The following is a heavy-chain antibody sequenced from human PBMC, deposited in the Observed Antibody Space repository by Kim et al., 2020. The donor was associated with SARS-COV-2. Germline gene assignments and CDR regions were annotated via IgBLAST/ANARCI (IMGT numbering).Heavy chain of an antibody. V-gene: IGHV3-23*01. Sequence: GGSLRLSCAASGFTFSSYAMSWVRQAPGKGLEWVSAISGSGGRTYYADSVKGRFTISRDNSKNTLYLQMNSLRAEDTAVYYCAKDIRPLVSRPPYDYWGQGTLVTVSS. D-gene: IGHD2-8*02. J-gene: IGHJ4*02. CDR3: AKDIRPLVSRPPYDY. CDR1: GFTFSSYA. CDR2: ISGSGGRT.